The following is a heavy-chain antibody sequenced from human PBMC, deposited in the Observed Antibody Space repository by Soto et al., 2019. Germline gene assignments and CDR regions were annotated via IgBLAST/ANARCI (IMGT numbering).Heavy chain of an antibody. D-gene: IGHD5-12*01. CDR1: GGSISSGGYY. V-gene: IGHV4-31*03. CDR3: ARSRDGYIFDY. J-gene: IGHJ4*02. Sequence: SETLSLTCTVSGGSISSGGYYWSWIRQHPGKGLEWIGYIYYSGSTYYNPSLKSRVTISVDTSKNQFSLKLSSVTAADTAVYYCARSRDGYIFDYWGQGPMVTVSS. CDR2: IYYSGST.